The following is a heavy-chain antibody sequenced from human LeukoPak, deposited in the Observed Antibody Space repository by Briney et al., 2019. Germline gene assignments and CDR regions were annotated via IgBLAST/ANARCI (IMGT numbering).Heavy chain of an antibody. CDR3: ARADYGGNTACYFDY. CDR2: INHSGST. Sequence: SETLSLTCAVYGGSFSGYYWSWIRQPPGKGLEWIGEINHSGSTNYNPSLKSRVTISVDTSKNQFSLKLSSVTAADTAVYYCARADYGGNTACYFDYWGQGTLVTVSS. CDR1: GGSFSGYY. J-gene: IGHJ4*02. D-gene: IGHD4-23*01. V-gene: IGHV4-34*01.